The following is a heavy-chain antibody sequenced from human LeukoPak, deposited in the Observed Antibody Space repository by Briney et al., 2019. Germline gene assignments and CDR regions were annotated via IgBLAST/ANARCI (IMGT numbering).Heavy chain of an antibody. CDR2: MNPNKGNT. V-gene: IGHV1-8*01. J-gene: IGHJ6*03. CDR3: ARGSIRVTMVRRVIRPYYYMDV. CDR1: GYTFTSYD. D-gene: IGHD3-10*01. Sequence: GASVKVSCKASGYTFTSYDINWVRQASGQGLDWMGWMNPNKGNTHNAQKFQGRDTMNRNSYISKAYIELSSLRSEDPAVYYCARGSIRVTMVRRVIRPYYYMDVWGKGTTVTVSS.